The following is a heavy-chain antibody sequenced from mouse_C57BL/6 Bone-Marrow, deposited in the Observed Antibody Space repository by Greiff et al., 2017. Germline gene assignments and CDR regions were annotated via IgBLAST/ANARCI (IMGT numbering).Heavy chain of an antibody. D-gene: IGHD2-14*01. Sequence: VQLQESGAELARPGASVKLSCKASGYTFTSYGISWVKQRTGQGLEWIGEIYPRSGNTYYNEKFKGKATLTADKSSSTAYMELRSLTSEDSAVYFCARNWYDFGYWGQGTTLTVSS. CDR3: ARNWYDFGY. CDR2: IYPRSGNT. V-gene: IGHV1-81*01. CDR1: GYTFTSYG. J-gene: IGHJ2*01.